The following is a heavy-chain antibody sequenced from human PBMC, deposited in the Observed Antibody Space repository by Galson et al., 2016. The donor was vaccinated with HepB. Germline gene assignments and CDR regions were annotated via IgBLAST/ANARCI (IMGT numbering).Heavy chain of an antibody. V-gene: IGHV3-23*01. Sequence: SLRLSCAASGFSFSTLDMHWVRQAPGKGLEWVSVISVQSDIRFYADSVKGRFTISRDNSKNTLYLEMNSVRVDDTAVYYCANLPERPIPPPGGWVDTWGLGTLVTVSS. D-gene: IGHD4-23*01. CDR2: ISVQSDIR. CDR1: GFSFSTLD. J-gene: IGHJ5*02. CDR3: ANLPERPIPPPGGWVDT.